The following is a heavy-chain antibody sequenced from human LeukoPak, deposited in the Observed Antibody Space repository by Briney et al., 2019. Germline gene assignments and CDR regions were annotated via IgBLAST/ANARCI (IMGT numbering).Heavy chain of an antibody. CDR1: GFSFSTYA. V-gene: IGHV3-23*01. CDR3: VEDVVVIVAAKPGI. J-gene: IGHJ4*02. D-gene: IGHD2-15*01. Sequence: PGRSLRLSCAASGFSFSTYAMGWVRQAPGKGLEWVSSISGTGDSTYYADAVKGRFTISRDNSKNTLYLQMNSLRAEDTAVYYCVEDVVVIVAAKPGIWGQGTLVTVSS. CDR2: ISGTGDST.